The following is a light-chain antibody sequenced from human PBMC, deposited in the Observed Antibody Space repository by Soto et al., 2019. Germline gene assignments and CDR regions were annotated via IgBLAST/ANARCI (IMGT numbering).Light chain of an antibody. CDR2: ANN. CDR3: QSYDKSLSAPWV. CDR1: SSNIGAGYD. Sequence: QSVLTQPPSVSGAPGQRVTISCTGSSSNIGAGYDVHWYQQLPGTAPKLLIYANNNRPSGVPDRFSVSRSGTSASLAITGLQAEDEADYYCQSYDKSLSAPWVFGGGTKLTVL. J-gene: IGLJ3*02. V-gene: IGLV1-40*01.